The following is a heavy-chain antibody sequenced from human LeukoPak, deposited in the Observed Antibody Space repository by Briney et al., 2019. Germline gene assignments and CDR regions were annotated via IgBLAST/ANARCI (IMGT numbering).Heavy chain of an antibody. CDR1: GFAFSIYW. CDR3: ARVRPGDADS. CDR2: ISQDGGGT. Sequence: GGSLRLSCAASGFAFSIYWMTWVRQAPEMGLEWVASISQDGGGTYYGDSVKGRFTISRDNAKNSLYLQMNSLRADDTAVYYCARVRPGDADSWGQGTLVSVSS. J-gene: IGHJ5*01. D-gene: IGHD1-26*01. V-gene: IGHV3-7*01.